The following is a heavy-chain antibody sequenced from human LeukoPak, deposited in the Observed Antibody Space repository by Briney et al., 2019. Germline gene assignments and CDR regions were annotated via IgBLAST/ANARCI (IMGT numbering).Heavy chain of an antibody. CDR2: INHSGST. V-gene: IGHV4-34*01. CDR3: ARLRFLEWLFKPHGWFDP. CDR1: GGSFSGYY. D-gene: IGHD3-3*01. Sequence: SETLSLTCAVYGGSFSGYYWSWIRQPPGKGLEWIGEINHSGSTNYNPSLKSRVTISVDTSKNQFSLKLSSVTAADTAVYYCARLRFLEWLFKPHGWFDPWGQGTLVTVS. J-gene: IGHJ5*02.